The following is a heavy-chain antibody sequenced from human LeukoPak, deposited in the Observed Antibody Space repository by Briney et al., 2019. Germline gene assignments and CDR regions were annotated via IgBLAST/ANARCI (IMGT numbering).Heavy chain of an antibody. Sequence: PGGSLRLSCAASGFTFSSYLISWVRQAPGKGLEHVSGIIGRGGSTYHADSGKGRFTIARDNSKNTLYLQMNNLRADDTAVYYCAKAVGSGYYVFDYWGQGTLVTVSS. V-gene: IGHV3-23*01. D-gene: IGHD3-10*02. CDR2: IIGRGGST. J-gene: IGHJ4*02. CDR3: AKAVGSGYYVFDY. CDR1: GFTFSSYL.